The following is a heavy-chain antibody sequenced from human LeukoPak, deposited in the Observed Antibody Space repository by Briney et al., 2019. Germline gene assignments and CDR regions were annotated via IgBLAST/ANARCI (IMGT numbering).Heavy chain of an antibody. CDR2: ISYDGNNK. D-gene: IGHD3-10*01. Sequence: GGSLRLSCAASGFTFSSYGMHWVRQAPGKGLEWVAVISYDGNNKYYADSVKGRFTISRDDSKNTLYLQMNSLRAEDTAVYYCAKDCMRDYYGSGGGYGMDVWGQGTTVTVSS. CDR3: AKDCMRDYYGSGGGYGMDV. V-gene: IGHV3-30*18. CDR1: GFTFSSYG. J-gene: IGHJ6*02.